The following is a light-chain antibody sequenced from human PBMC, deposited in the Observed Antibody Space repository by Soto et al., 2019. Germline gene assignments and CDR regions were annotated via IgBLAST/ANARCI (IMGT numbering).Light chain of an antibody. CDR3: QQYNNWPPIT. CDR2: GAS. Sequence: EIVMTPSRATLSVSPGERATLSCRASPSVSSNLAWYQQKPGQAPTLLIYGASTRATGIPARFSGSGSGTEFTLTISSLQSEDFAVYYCQQYNNWPPITFGTGTKVDIK. CDR1: PSVSSN. V-gene: IGKV3-15*01. J-gene: IGKJ1*01.